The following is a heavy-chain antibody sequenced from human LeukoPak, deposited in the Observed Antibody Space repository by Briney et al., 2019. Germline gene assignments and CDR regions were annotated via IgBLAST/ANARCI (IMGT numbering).Heavy chain of an antibody. J-gene: IGHJ4*02. CDR3: ARGGDGYTNGDY. D-gene: IGHD5-24*01. CDR1: GFTFYDYG. V-gene: IGHV3-20*04. Sequence: AGGSLRLSCAASGFTFYDYGMSWVRQAPGKGLEWVSGINWNGGSTGYADSVKGRFTISRDNAKNSLYLQMNSLRAEDTALYYCARGGDGYTNGDYWGQGTLVTVSS. CDR2: INWNGGST.